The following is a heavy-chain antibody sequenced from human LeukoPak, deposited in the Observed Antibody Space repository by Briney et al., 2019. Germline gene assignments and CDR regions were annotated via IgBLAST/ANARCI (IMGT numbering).Heavy chain of an antibody. CDR2: ISSSSSYI. Sequence: GGSLRLSCAASGFTFSSYSMNWVRQAPGKGLEWVSSISSSSSYIYYADSVKGRFTISRDNSKNTLYLQMNSLRAEDTAVYYCAKDGYSYGLPVNYYYMDVWGKGTTVTISS. D-gene: IGHD5-18*01. J-gene: IGHJ6*03. CDR1: GFTFSSYS. CDR3: AKDGYSYGLPVNYYYMDV. V-gene: IGHV3-21*01.